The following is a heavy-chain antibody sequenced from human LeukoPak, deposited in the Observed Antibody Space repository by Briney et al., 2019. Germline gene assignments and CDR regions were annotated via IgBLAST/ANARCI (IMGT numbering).Heavy chain of an antibody. V-gene: IGHV4-34*01. D-gene: IGHD6-13*01. CDR3: AKLGMPAARANNWFDP. CDR2: INHSGST. Sequence: SETLSLTCAVYGGSFSGYYWSWIRQPPGKGLEWIGEINHSGSTNYNPSLKSRVTISVDTSKNQFSLKLSSVTAADTAVYYCAKLGMPAARANNWFDPWGQGTLVTVSS. J-gene: IGHJ5*02. CDR1: GGSFSGYY.